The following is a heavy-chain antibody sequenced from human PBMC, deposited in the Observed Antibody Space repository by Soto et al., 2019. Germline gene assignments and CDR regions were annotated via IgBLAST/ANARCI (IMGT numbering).Heavy chain of an antibody. CDR2: IYNSVNP. D-gene: IGHD3-10*01. J-gene: IGHJ4*02. V-gene: IGHV4-39*01. Sequence: QLQLRESGPGLVKPSETLSLTCTVSGASISSSGYYWGWIRQPPGKGLEWIGSIYNSVNPYPNPSLQRRGTISVDTSKNQSSLTLSSVTAAGTAVYYCARQPAGTMGLDYLGQGTLVTVSS. CDR1: GASISSSGYY. CDR3: ARQPAGTMGLDY.